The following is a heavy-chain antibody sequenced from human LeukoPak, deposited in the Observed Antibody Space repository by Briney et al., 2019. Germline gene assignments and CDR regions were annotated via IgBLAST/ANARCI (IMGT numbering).Heavy chain of an antibody. J-gene: IGHJ4*02. V-gene: IGHV4-59*08. CDR1: GGSISSYY. CDR3: ARAPYYYGSGSDR. D-gene: IGHD3-10*01. CDR2: IYYSGST. Sequence: SETLSLTCTVSGGSISSYYWSWIRQPPGKGLEWIGYIYYSGSTYYNPSLKSRVTISVDTSKNQFSLKLSSVTAADTAVYYCARAPYYYGSGSDRWDQGTLVTVSS.